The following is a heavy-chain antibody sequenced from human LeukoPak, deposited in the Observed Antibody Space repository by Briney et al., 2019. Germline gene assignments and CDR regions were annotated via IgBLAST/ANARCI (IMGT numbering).Heavy chain of an antibody. CDR1: GFTFDDYA. V-gene: IGHV3-9*01. D-gene: IGHD3-10*01. J-gene: IGHJ4*02. CDR3: AKDISGTMVRGVGDYFDY. Sequence: GGSLRLSCAASGFTFDDYAMHWVRQAPGKGLEWVSGISWNSGSIGYADSVKGRFTISRDNAKNSLYLQMNSLRAEDTALYYCAKDISGTMVRGVGDYFDYWGQGTLVTVSS. CDR2: ISWNSGSI.